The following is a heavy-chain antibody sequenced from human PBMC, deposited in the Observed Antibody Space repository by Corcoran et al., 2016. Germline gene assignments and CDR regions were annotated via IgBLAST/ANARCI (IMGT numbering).Heavy chain of an antibody. J-gene: IGHJ3*02. CDR2: INPNSGGT. Sequence: QVQLVQSGAEVKKPGASVKVSCKASGYTFTAYYMHWVRQAPGQGLEWMGWINPNSGGTNYAQKFQGRVTMTRDTSINTAYMDLRRLRSDDTAVYYCARARRHGNTGGAFDSWGQGTMVTVSS. CDR3: ARARRHGNTGGAFDS. D-gene: IGHD3-10*01. CDR1: GYTFTAYY. V-gene: IGHV1-2*02.